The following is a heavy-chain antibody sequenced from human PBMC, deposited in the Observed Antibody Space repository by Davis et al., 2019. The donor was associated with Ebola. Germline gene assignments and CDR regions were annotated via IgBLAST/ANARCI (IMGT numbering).Heavy chain of an antibody. D-gene: IGHD1-14*01. CDR2: IYHSGST. Sequence: PSETLSLTCAVSGGSISSGGYSWSWIRQPPGKGLEWIGYIYHSGSTYYNPSLKSRVTISVDRSKNQFSLKLSSVTAADTAVYYCARGRHPDGSDYFDYWGQGTLVTVSS. CDR1: GGSISSGGYS. V-gene: IGHV4-30-2*01. CDR3: ARGRHPDGSDYFDY. J-gene: IGHJ4*02.